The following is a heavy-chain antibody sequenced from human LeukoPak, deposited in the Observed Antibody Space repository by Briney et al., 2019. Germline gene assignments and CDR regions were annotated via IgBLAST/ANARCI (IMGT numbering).Heavy chain of an antibody. J-gene: IGHJ3*02. Sequence: GESLKISCKGSGHSFTSYWIGWVRQMPGKGLEWMGIIYPGDSDTRHSPSFQGQVTISADKSISTAYLQWSSLKASDTAMYYCASGVEDIVVVPAAPRAFDIWGQGTMVTVSS. CDR2: IYPGDSDT. CDR1: GHSFTSYW. D-gene: IGHD2-2*01. V-gene: IGHV5-51*01. CDR3: ASGVEDIVVVPAAPRAFDI.